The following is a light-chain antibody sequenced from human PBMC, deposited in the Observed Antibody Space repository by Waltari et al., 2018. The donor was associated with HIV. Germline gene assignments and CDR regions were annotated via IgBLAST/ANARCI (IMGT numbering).Light chain of an antibody. CDR3: CSHAGTYTGWL. J-gene: IGLJ3*02. CDR2: DVT. Sequence: QSALTQPRSVSGSPGQSVTLSCTGTSSDVGGYNFVSWYQQYPGKAPKLMIYDVTKRPSGVPDRFFGSKSGNTASLTISGLQAEGEADYYCCSHAGTYTGWLFGGGTKLTVL. V-gene: IGLV2-11*01. CDR1: SSDVGGYNF.